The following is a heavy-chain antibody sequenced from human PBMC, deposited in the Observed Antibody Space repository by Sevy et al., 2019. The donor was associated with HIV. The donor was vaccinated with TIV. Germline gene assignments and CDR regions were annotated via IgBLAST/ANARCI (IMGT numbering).Heavy chain of an antibody. V-gene: IGHV3-30*03. CDR2: ISYDGSKK. J-gene: IGHJ4*02. Sequence: GGSLRLSCAASGFTFSSYGMHWVRQAPGKGLEWVAVISYDGSKKYYADSMKGRFTISRDNSKNTLYLQMNSLRAGDTAVYYCASFGIAVAGFDYWGQGTLVTVSS. CDR1: GFTFSSYG. CDR3: ASFGIAVAGFDY. D-gene: IGHD6-19*01.